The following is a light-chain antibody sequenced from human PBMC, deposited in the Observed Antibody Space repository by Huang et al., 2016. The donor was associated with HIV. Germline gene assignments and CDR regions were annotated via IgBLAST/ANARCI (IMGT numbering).Light chain of an antibody. CDR2: VTS. J-gene: IGKJ4*01. V-gene: IGKV3-15*01. Sequence: EIVMTQSPATLSVSPGERATLSCRASQSVSTNLAWYQQKAGQAPRLLMYVTSTSATGVPARFSGSGSGTEFTLTISSLQSEDFAVYYCQQYNNWPPLTFGGGTRVEIK. CDR3: QQYNNWPPLT. CDR1: QSVSTN.